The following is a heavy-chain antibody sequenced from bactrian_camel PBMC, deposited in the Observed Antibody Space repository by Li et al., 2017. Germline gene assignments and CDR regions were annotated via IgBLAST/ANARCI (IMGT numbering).Heavy chain of an antibody. CDR1: GYIDSTYC. CDR2: FHTGNRGT. Sequence: QVQLVESGGGSVQAGGSLRLSCAASGYIDSTYCVGWFRQAPGKQREGVAYFHTGNRGTYYDDSVKGRFTISRDNAKNTLYLQLNSLKTEDMAMYYC. V-gene: IGHV3S54*01.